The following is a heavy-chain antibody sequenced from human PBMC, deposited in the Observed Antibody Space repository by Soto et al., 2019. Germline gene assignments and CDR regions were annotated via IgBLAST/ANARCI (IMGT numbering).Heavy chain of an antibody. CDR3: ARAYRTTGWFDP. CDR1: GYTYTSYG. D-gene: IGHD1-7*01. J-gene: IGHJ5*02. CDR2: ISAYNGNT. V-gene: IGHV1-18*01. Sequence: ASVKVSCKASGYTYTSYGISWVRQAPGQGLEWMGWISAYNGNTNYAQKLQGRVTMTTDTSTSTAYMELRSLRSDDTAVYYCARAYRTTGWFDPWGQGTLVTVSS.